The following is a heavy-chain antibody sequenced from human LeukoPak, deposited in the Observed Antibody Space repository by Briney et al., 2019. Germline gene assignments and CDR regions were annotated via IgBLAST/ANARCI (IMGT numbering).Heavy chain of an antibody. CDR3: AKDMGPWYCSSGCAYGMDV. Sequence: GGSLRLSCAASGFTFSNFGMNWVRQAPGKGLEWVSSISSSGTYMYYADSLKGRFTISRDNSKNTLYLQMNSLRAEDTAVYYCAKDMGPWYCSSGCAYGMDVWGQGTTVTVSS. CDR2: ISSSGTYM. CDR1: GFTFSNFG. J-gene: IGHJ6*02. D-gene: IGHD2-2*01. V-gene: IGHV3-21*01.